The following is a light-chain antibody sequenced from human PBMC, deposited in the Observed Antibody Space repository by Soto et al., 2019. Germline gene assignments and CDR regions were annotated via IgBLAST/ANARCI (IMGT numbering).Light chain of an antibody. J-gene: IGKJ4*01. CDR1: QSVNSY. CDR3: QQYNQWPLT. V-gene: IGKV3-15*01. Sequence: ETVITQSPATLSVSPGERATLSCRAGQSVNSYLAWYQQKPGQAPRLLIRGASARATGIPARFSGSGSGTEFTLTISSLQSEDFAVYYCQQYNQWPLTFGGGTKVDIK. CDR2: GAS.